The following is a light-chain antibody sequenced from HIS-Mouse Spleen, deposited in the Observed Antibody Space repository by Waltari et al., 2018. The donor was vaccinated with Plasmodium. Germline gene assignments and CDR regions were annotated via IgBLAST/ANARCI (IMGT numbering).Light chain of an antibody. J-gene: IGKJ1*01. CDR1: PSISSW. CDR2: KAS. V-gene: IGKV1-5*03. CDR3: QQYNSYSWT. Sequence: DIQMTQSPSTLSASVGDRVTITCRASPSISSWLAWYQQKPWKAPKLLIYKASSLESGVPSRFSGSGSGTEFTLTISSLQPDDFATYYCQQYNSYSWTFGQGTKVEIK.